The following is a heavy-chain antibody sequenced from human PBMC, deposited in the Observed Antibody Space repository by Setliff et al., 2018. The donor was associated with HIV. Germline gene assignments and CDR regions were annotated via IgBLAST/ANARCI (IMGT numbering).Heavy chain of an antibody. CDR3: ARDPNRIAVAGTFDY. CDR2: MSYSGST. CDR1: GGSITSDTYY. J-gene: IGHJ4*02. Sequence: SETLSLTCSVSGGSITSDTYYWGWIRQPPGKGLEWIGSMSYSGSTLYNPSLKSRVTISVDTSKNYFSLKLSSVTAADTAVYYCARDPNRIAVAGTFDYWGQGTLVTVSS. D-gene: IGHD6-19*01. V-gene: IGHV4-39*07.